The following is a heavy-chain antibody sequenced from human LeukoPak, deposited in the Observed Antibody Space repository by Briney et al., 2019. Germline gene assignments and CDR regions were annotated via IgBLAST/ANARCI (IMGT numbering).Heavy chain of an antibody. CDR3: AKALDTAMVTRSFASDY. J-gene: IGHJ4*02. Sequence: PGGSLRLSCAASGFTFGSYAMSWVRQAPGKGLEWVSGITGGGTRTYYADSVKGRFTISRDNSKNTLYLQMNSLTAEDMAVYYCAKALDTAMVTRSFASDYWGQGTLVTVSS. D-gene: IGHD5-18*01. V-gene: IGHV3-23*01. CDR1: GFTFGSYA. CDR2: ITGGGTRT.